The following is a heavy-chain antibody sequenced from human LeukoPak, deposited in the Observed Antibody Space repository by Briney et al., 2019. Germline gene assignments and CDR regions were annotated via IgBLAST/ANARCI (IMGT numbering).Heavy chain of an antibody. J-gene: IGHJ4*02. Sequence: PGGSLRLSCAASGFTFSSYGMHWVRQAPGKGLEWVAVISYDGSNKYYADSVKGRFTISRDNSMNTLYLQMNSLRAEDTAVYYCAKLAARDYWGQGTLVTVSS. CDR1: GFTFSSYG. CDR3: AKLAARDY. CDR2: ISYDGSNK. D-gene: IGHD6-6*01. V-gene: IGHV3-30*18.